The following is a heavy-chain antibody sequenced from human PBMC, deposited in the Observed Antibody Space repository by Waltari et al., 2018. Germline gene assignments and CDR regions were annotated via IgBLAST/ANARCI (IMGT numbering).Heavy chain of an antibody. CDR2: IYYSGST. D-gene: IGHD4-4*01. CDR1: GGSISSYY. CDR3: ARGPGGFSYSDFDY. V-gene: IGHV4-59*01. Sequence: QVQLQESGPGLVKPSETLSLTCTVSGGSISSYYWSWIRQPPGKGLEWIGYIYYSGSTNHNPHLKSRVTISVDTSKNQFSLKLSSVTAADTAVYYCARGPGGFSYSDFDYWGQGTLVTVSS. J-gene: IGHJ4*02.